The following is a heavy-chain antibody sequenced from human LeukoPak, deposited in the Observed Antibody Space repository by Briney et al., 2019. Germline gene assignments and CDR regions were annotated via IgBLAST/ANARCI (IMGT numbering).Heavy chain of an antibody. CDR2: IRSKADGGTT. CDR3: TTDSGRLVVT. CDR1: GLTFTDAW. J-gene: IGHJ4*02. V-gene: IGHV3-15*01. Sequence: GGSPRLSCAASGLTFTDAWMSWVRQGPGKGLEWVGRIRSKADGGTTDYGAPVKGRFTISRDDSKNTVYLQMNSLKTDDTALYSSTTDSGRLVVTWGQGTLVTVSS. D-gene: IGHD3-22*01.